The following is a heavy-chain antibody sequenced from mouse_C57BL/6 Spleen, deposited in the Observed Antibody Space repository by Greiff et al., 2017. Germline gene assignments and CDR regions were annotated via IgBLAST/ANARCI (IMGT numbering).Heavy chain of an antibody. CDR2: INPSSGYT. Sequence: QVHVKQSGAELAKPGASVKLSCKASGYTFTSYWMHWVKQRPGQGLEWIGYINPSSGYTKYNQKFKDKATLTADKSSSTAYMQLSSLTYEDSAVYYCARYPITTVVASYYFDYWGQGTTLTVSS. V-gene: IGHV1-7*01. D-gene: IGHD1-1*01. J-gene: IGHJ2*01. CDR3: ARYPITTVVASYYFDY. CDR1: GYTFTSYW.